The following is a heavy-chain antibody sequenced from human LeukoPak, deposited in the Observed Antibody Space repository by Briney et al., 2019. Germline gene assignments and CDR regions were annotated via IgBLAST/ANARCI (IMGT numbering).Heavy chain of an antibody. CDR1: GFTFGRYW. D-gene: IGHD3-9*01. CDR3: ARDPGYSSFDY. Sequence: GGSLRLPCGASGFTFGRYWMTWVRQTPAKGLEFVANIKEDGSVRNYVDSVQGRFTISRDNAKNSLYLHMNSLRAEDTAVYYCARDPGYSSFDYWGQGTLVTVSS. V-gene: IGHV3-7*01. J-gene: IGHJ4*02. CDR2: IKEDGSVR.